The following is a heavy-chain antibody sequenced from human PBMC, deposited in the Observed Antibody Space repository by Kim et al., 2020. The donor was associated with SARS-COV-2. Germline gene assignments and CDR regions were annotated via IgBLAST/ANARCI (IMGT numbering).Heavy chain of an antibody. CDR3: TRDGVPNWFDP. D-gene: IGHD3-10*01. Sequence: NYAQRLQGRVSMTADKATNTAYMELTSLRLDDTAVYYCTRDGVPNWFDPWGQGTLVTVSS. V-gene: IGHV1-69*04. J-gene: IGHJ5*02.